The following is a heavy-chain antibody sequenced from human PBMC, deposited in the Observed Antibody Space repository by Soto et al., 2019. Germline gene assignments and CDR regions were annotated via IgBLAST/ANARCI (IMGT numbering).Heavy chain of an antibody. Sequence: GESLKISCKGSGYSFTSYWIGWVRQMPGKGLEWMGIIYPGDSDTRYSPSFQGQVTISADKSISTAYLQWSSLKASDTAMYYCARLGPMYYYDSSGYSTRGYYYYYGMDVWGQGTTVTVSS. CDR3: ARLGPMYYYDSSGYSTRGYYYYYGMDV. V-gene: IGHV5-51*01. J-gene: IGHJ6*02. CDR1: GYSFTSYW. CDR2: IYPGDSDT. D-gene: IGHD3-22*01.